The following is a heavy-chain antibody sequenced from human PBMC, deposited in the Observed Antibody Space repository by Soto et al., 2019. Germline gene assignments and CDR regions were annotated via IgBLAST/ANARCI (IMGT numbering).Heavy chain of an antibody. CDR2: IYYSGST. CDR1: GGSVSSGSYY. CDR3: AREAYYYDSSGYWVSFDY. J-gene: IGHJ4*02. V-gene: IGHV4-61*01. Sequence: QVQLQESGPGLVKPSETLSLTCTVSGGSVSSGSYYWSWIRQPPGKGLEWIGYIYYSGSTNYNPSLKSRVTISVDTSKNQFSLKLSSVTAADTAVYYCAREAYYYDSSGYWVSFDYWGQGTLGTVSS. D-gene: IGHD3-22*01.